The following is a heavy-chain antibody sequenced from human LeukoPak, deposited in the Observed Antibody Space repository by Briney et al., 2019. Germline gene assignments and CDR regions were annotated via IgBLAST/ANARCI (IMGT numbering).Heavy chain of an antibody. J-gene: IGHJ6*03. CDR1: GGSFSGYY. Sequence: SETLSLTCAVYGGSFSGYYWSWIRQPPGKGLEWIGEINHSGSTNYNPSLKSRVTISVDTSKNQFSLKLSSVTAADTAVYYCARGPRITIFGVPLKHYYYMDVWGKGTTVTVSS. CDR2: INHSGST. D-gene: IGHD3-3*01. V-gene: IGHV4-34*01. CDR3: ARGPRITIFGVPLKHYYYMDV.